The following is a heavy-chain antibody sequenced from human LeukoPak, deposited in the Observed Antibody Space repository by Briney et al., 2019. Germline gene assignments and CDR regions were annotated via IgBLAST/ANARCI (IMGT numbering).Heavy chain of an antibody. CDR3: AREATGTTPDYYYYGMDV. J-gene: IGHJ6*02. CDR1: GYTFTGYY. D-gene: IGHD1-7*01. V-gene: IGHV1-46*01. CDR2: INPSGGST. Sequence: GASVKVSCKASGYTFTGYYMHWVRQAPGQGLEWMGIINPSGGSTSYAQKFQGRVTMTRDTSTSTVYMELSSLRSEDTAVYYCAREATGTTPDYYYYGMDVWGQGTTVTVSS.